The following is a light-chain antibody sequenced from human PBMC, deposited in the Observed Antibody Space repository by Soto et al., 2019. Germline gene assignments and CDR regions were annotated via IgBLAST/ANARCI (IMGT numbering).Light chain of an antibody. V-gene: IGKV3-15*01. Sequence: VMTQSPATLSVSPGERAALSCRASQSVSTNLAWCQQKPGQPPRLLIYFASTRATAVPARFTAGGSGTEFTLTISSLQSEDFAVYYCQQYNNWPPGAFGPGTKVDIK. CDR2: FAS. J-gene: IGKJ3*01. CDR1: QSVSTN. CDR3: QQYNNWPPGA.